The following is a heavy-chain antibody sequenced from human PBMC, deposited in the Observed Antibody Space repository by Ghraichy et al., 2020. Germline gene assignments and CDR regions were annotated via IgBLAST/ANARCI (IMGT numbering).Heavy chain of an antibody. Sequence: LSLTCAASGFTFVTAAVGWVRQAPGKGLEWVSFSGSTGVPYYAESVRGRFTVSRDNSRNTLYLRMDSLRGDDTAIYFCTRGLSLTTTMVADYYFDYWGQGVQVTVSS. CDR1: GFTFVTAA. CDR3: TRGLSLTTTMVADYYFDY. J-gene: IGHJ4*02. D-gene: IGHD2-8*01. V-gene: IGHV3-23*01. CDR2: SGSTGVP.